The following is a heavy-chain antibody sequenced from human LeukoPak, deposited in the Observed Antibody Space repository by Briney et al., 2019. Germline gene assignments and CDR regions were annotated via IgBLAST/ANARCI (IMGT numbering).Heavy chain of an antibody. V-gene: IGHV3-23*01. CDR3: ARGQVRYEA. D-gene: IGHD3-16*01. CDR2: ISESDITT. J-gene: IGHJ5*02. CDR1: GFTFSSYV. Sequence: GGSLRLSCAASGFTFSSYVMTWVRQAPGKGLEWVSTISESDITTYYADSVKGRFTISRDNSKNTLYLQMNSLRAEDTALYYCARGQVRYEAWGQGTLVTVSS.